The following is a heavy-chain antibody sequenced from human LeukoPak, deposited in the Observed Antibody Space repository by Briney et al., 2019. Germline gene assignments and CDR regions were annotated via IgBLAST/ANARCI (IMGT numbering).Heavy chain of an antibody. CDR1: GYSIRSGDY. Sequence: TSETLSLTCAVSGYSIRSGDYWGWTRHSPGEGLEWIGIIYHSGNTPYNPSLKSRVTISVDTSKDQFSLMLSSVTAADTAVYSCARNRSVTTTPGFDHWGQGTLVTVSS. CDR3: ARNRSVTTTPGFDH. CDR2: IYHSGNT. V-gene: IGHV4-38-2*01. J-gene: IGHJ4*02. D-gene: IGHD4-17*01.